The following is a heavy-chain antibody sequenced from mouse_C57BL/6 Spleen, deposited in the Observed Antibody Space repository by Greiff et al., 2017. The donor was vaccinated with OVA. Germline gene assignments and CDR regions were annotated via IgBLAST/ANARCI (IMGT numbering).Heavy chain of an antibody. D-gene: IGHD1-1*01. J-gene: IGHJ3*01. Sequence: QVQLQQPGAELVKPGASVKLSCKASGYTFTSYWMQWVKQRPGQGLEWIGEIDPSDSYTNYNQKFKVKATLPVDPSSSTAYMQLSSRTSEDSAVYYCAKAGYGSPWFAYWGQGTLVTVSA. V-gene: IGHV1-50*01. CDR2: IDPSDSYT. CDR1: GYTFTSYW. CDR3: AKAGYGSPWFAY.